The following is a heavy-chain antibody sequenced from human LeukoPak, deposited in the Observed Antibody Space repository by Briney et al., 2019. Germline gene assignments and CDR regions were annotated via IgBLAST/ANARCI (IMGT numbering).Heavy chain of an antibody. CDR2: IRSKRDAGTT. CDR1: GFTFSNAW. V-gene: IGHV3-15*01. CDR3: TTSTGTTLGYYYYGMDV. J-gene: IGHJ6*02. D-gene: IGHD1-7*01. Sequence: PGGSLRLSCAASGFTFSNAWMSWVRQAPGKGLEWVGCIRSKRDAGTTDYAAPGKGRFTISREDSKSTLYLQLSSLKTEDTAVYYCTTSTGTTLGYYYYGMDVWGQGTTVTVSS.